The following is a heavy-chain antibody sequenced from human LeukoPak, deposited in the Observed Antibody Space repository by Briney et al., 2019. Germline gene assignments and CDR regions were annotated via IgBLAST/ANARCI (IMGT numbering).Heavy chain of an antibody. J-gene: IGHJ4*02. D-gene: IGHD6-13*01. V-gene: IGHV1-18*01. CDR1: GYTFTSYG. CDR2: ISAYNGNT. CDR3: ATPGIAAAGYGGGFDY. Sequence: ASVKVSCKASGYTFTSYGISWVRQAPGQGLEWMGWISAYNGNTNYAQKLQGRVTMTTDTSTSTVYMELSSLRSEDTAVYYCATPGIAAAGYGGGFDYWGQGTLVTVSS.